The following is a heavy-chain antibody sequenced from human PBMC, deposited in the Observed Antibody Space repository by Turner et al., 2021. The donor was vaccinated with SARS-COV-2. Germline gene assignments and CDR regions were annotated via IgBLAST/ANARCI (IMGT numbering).Heavy chain of an antibody. CDR1: GYTLTELS. J-gene: IGHJ6*02. V-gene: IGHV1-24*01. CDR3: ATGVAVAGTPSKYYYYYGMDV. Sequence: QVQLVQSGAEVKKPGASVRVSCKVSGYTLTELSMHWVRQAPGKGLGWMGGFDPEDSGTIYAQKFQGRVTMTEDTSTDTAYMELSSLRSEDTAVYYCATGVAVAGTPSKYYYYYGMDVWGQGTTVTVSS. D-gene: IGHD6-19*01. CDR2: FDPEDSGT.